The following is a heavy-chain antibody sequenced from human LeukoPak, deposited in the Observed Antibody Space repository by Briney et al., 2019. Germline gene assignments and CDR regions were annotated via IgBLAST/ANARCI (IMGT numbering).Heavy chain of an antibody. V-gene: IGHV4-38-2*02. CDR1: GYSISSGFH. J-gene: IGHJ6*02. D-gene: IGHD3-22*01. Sequence: SETLSLTCTVSGYSISSGFHWGWIRQPPGKGLEWIGSKYHTGSTYYNPSLKSRVTISVDTSKNQFSLKLSSVTAADTAVYYCARLNYYYDSSGYYPTYYYYGMDVWGQGTTVTVSS. CDR3: ARLNYYYDSSGYYPTYYYYGMDV. CDR2: KYHTGST.